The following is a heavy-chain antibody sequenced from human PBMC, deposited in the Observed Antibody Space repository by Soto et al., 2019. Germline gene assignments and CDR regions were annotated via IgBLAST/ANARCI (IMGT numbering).Heavy chain of an antibody. CDR2: IIPIFGTA. D-gene: IGHD2-15*01. CDR3: ARDCSGGSCYGPSRSLLDY. J-gene: IGHJ4*02. CDR1: GGTFSSYA. V-gene: IGHV1-69*01. Sequence: QVQLVQSGAEVKKPGSSVKVSCKASGGTFSSYAISWVRQAPGQGLEWMGGIIPIFGTANYAQKFQGRVTITADESTSTAYMELSSLRSEDTAVYYCARDCSGGSCYGPSRSLLDYWGQGTLVTVSS.